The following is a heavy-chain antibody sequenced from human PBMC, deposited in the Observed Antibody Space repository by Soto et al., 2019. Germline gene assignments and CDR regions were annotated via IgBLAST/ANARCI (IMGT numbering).Heavy chain of an antibody. CDR2: IKSKTDGGTT. J-gene: IGHJ6*02. CDR3: TSLRMDYDFWSGYYNYYYYGMDV. CDR1: GFTFSNAW. D-gene: IGHD3-3*01. V-gene: IGHV3-15*01. Sequence: GGSLRLSCAASGFTFSNAWMIWVRQAPGKGLEWVGRIKSKTDGGTTDYAAPVKGRFTISRDDSKNTLYLQMNSLKTEDTAVYYCTSLRMDYDFWSGYYNYYYYGMDVWGQGTTVTVSS.